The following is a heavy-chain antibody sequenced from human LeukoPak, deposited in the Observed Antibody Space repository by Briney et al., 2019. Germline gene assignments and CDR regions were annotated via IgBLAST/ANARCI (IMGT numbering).Heavy chain of an antibody. Sequence: GASVKVSCKTSGYILTTYYIHWVRQAPGQALQWMGLINPSGGTTTYAQKFQGRLTMTRDMSTSSVYMELSSLRSEDTAVYYCAALDRGDDYWGQGTLVTVSS. CDR2: INPSGGTT. D-gene: IGHD3-10*01. CDR1: GYILTTYY. J-gene: IGHJ4*02. V-gene: IGHV1-46*01. CDR3: AALDRGDDY.